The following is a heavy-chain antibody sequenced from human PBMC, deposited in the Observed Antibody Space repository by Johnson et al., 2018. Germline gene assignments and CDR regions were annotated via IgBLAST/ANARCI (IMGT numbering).Heavy chain of an antibody. CDR2: INWHSGNI. CDR3: SKAKGSSVHDAFDI. J-gene: IGHJ3*02. D-gene: IGHD2-2*01. V-gene: IGHV3-9*01. Sequence: VQLVQSGGGLVRPGWSLRLSCAASGFTFADYAMHWVRQAPGKGLEWVSGINWHSGNIGYADSVKGRFTISRANAKKSLYLQMNSLRAEDTALYYCSKAKGSSVHDAFDIWGQGTMVTVSA. CDR1: GFTFADYA.